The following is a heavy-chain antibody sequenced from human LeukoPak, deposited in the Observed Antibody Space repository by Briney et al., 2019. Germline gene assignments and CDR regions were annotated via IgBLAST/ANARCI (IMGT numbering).Heavy chain of an antibody. J-gene: IGHJ4*02. CDR3: ATGDHSFDN. CDR1: GASLTIYY. D-gene: IGHD7-27*01. Sequence: SETLSLTCSVSGASLTIYYWNWIRPPAGKGLEWIGRYASGTTTHNPSLKSQFSMSIDTSKNQISLKLTSVTAADTAVYYCATGDHSFDNWGQGTLVTVTP. CDR2: YASGTT. V-gene: IGHV4-4*07.